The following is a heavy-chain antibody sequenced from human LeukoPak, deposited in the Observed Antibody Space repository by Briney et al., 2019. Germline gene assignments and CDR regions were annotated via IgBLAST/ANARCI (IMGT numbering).Heavy chain of an antibody. CDR2: IFYSGST. V-gene: IGHV4-39*07. CDR3: ARESDGYY. CDR1: GGSISTSNYY. Sequence: PSETLSLTCTVSGGSISTSNYYWGWIRQPPGKGLEWIGNIFYSGSTYYSPSLKSRVTISLDTSRNQFSLKLNSVTAADTAVYYCARESDGYYWGQGTLVTVSS. J-gene: IGHJ4*02.